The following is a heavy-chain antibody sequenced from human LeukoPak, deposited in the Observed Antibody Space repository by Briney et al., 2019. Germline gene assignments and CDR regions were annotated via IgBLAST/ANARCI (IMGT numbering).Heavy chain of an antibody. V-gene: IGHV4-4*02. J-gene: IGHJ5*02. CDR2: IYHSGST. D-gene: IGHD2-15*01. Sequence: SETLSLTCAVSGGSISSSNRWSWVRQPPGKGLEWIGEIYHSGSTNYNPSLKSRVTISVDKSKNQFSLKLSSVTAADTAVYYCARSIVVVVAATRGVHWFDPWGQGTLVTVSS. CDR3: ARSIVVVVAATRGVHWFDP. CDR1: GGSISSSNR.